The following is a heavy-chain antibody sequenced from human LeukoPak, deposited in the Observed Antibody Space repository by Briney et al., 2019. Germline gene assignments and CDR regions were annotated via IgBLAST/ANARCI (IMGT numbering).Heavy chain of an antibody. CDR1: GFKFSAYG. Sequence: GGSLRLSCAASGFKFSAYGMHWVRQAPGKGPEWVAVISKDGTNEFYADSVEGRFTISRDNSNNTLSLQMNSLRAEDTAVYYCARGEAARPTGLELDYWGQGTLVTVSS. J-gene: IGHJ4*02. D-gene: IGHD6-6*01. V-gene: IGHV3-30*03. CDR3: ARGEAARPTGLELDY. CDR2: ISKDGTNE.